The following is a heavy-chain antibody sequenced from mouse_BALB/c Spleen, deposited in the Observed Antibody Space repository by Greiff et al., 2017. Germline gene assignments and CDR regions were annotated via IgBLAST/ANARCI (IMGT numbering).Heavy chain of an antibody. CDR3: AREEEYGSCDAMDY. Sequence: EVKLVESGGGLVQPGGSRKLSCAASGFTFSSFGMHWVRQAPEKGLEWVAYISSGSSTIYYADTVKGRFTISRDNPKNTLFLQMTSLRSEDTAMYYCAREEEYGSCDAMDYWGQGTSVTVSS. J-gene: IGHJ4*01. CDR1: GFTFSSFG. D-gene: IGHD2-10*02. V-gene: IGHV5-17*02. CDR2: ISSGSSTI.